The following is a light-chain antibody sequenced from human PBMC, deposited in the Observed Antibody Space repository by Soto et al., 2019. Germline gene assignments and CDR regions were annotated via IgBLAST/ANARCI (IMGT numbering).Light chain of an antibody. CDR2: GDN. Sequence: QSVLTQPPSVSVAPGQRGTISCTGCRSNIGAGVDVHWYQHLPGTAPQFLIYGDNNRPSGVTDRVSGAKSGTSASLAITGLQAEDEADYFCQAYDSRRSAYVFGGGTQVTVL. J-gene: IGLJ1*01. CDR3: QAYDSRRSAYV. CDR1: RSNIGAGVD. V-gene: IGLV1-40*01.